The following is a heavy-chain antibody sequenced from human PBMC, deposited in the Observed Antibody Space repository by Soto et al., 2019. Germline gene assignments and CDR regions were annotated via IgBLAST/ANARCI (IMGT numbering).Heavy chain of an antibody. J-gene: IGHJ4*02. V-gene: IGHV1-69*02. CDR1: GDTFSSYT. Sequence: QVHLVQSGVEVKKPGSSVKVSCKASGDTFSSYTINWVRQAPGLGLEWMGRVIPMLSMSNYALKFQGRVTMTADRSTNTAYRQLCSLISADTFTYYCAWSFVSGSRAFDYWAQGELVTVSS. CDR3: AWSFVSGSRAFDY. D-gene: IGHD3-10*01. CDR2: VIPMLSMS.